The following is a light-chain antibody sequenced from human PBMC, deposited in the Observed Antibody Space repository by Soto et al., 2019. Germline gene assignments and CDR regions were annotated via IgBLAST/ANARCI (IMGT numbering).Light chain of an antibody. V-gene: IGLV1-44*01. CDR1: SSNIGGNS. CDR2: SNH. CDR3: STWDDSLRGLV. Sequence: QSVLTQPPSASGAPGQGISISCSGSSSNIGGNSVSWYRQVPGTAPKLLIFSNHQRPSGVPDRFSGSKSGTSASLAISGLQSEDEADYYCSTWDDSLRGLVLGGGTKLTVL. J-gene: IGLJ2*01.